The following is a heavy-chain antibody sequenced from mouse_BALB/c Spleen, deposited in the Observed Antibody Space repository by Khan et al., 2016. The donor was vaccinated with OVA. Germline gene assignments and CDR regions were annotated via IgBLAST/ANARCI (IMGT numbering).Heavy chain of an antibody. J-gene: IGHJ3*01. CDR2: ISSVAFSI. CDR3: VRGGFAY. Sequence: LVEPGGGLVQPGGSRKLSCAAPGFTFIDYGMASVRQTPGKGPEGIAFISSVAFSIYYADTVTGRFTISRGKAKNTLSLDMSSLRSDDTAMYYCVRGGFAYWGQGTLVTVSA. CDR1: GFTFIDYG. V-gene: IGHV5-15*02.